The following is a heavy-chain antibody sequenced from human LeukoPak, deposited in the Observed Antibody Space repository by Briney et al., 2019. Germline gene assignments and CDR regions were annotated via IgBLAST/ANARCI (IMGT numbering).Heavy chain of an antibody. J-gene: IGHJ4*02. D-gene: IGHD1-20*01. CDR3: ARIDNWNDGGY. CDR2: IKGDGSDT. V-gene: IGHV3-74*01. Sequence: EGSLRLSCAASGFTFSSYWMHWVRQAPGKGPVWVSRIKGDGSDTTYVDSVKGRFTISRDNARNTLFLQMNSLRAEDTAVYYCARIDNWNDGGYWGQGTLVTVSS. CDR1: GFTFSSYW.